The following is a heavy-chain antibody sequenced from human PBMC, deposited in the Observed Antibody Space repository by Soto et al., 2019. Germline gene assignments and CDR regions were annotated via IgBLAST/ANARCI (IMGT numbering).Heavy chain of an antibody. Sequence: NPSETLSLTCTVSGGSISSSSYYWGWIRQPPGKGLEWIGSIYYSGSTYYNPSLKSRVTISVDTSKNQFSLKLSSVTAADTAVYYCARIDGHIVVVTAVGAFDIWGQGTMVTVSS. V-gene: IGHV4-39*01. J-gene: IGHJ3*02. CDR1: GGSISSSSYY. CDR3: ARIDGHIVVVTAVGAFDI. D-gene: IGHD2-21*02. CDR2: IYYSGST.